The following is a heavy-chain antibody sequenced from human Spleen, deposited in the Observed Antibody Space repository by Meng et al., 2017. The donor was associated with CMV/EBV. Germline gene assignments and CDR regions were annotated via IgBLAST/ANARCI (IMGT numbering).Heavy chain of an antibody. Sequence: SETLSLTCAVYGGSFSGYYWSWIRKPPGKGLEWIGAINHSGSTNYNPSLKSRVTMSVDTSKKTFSLKLTSVTAADTAVYYCARGGIGGSDVWGQGTRVTVSS. CDR3: ARGGIGGSDV. V-gene: IGHV4-34*01. J-gene: IGHJ6*02. CDR2: INHSGST. CDR1: GGSFSGYY.